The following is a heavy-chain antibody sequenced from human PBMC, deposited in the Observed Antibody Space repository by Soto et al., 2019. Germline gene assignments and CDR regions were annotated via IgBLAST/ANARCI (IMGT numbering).Heavy chain of an antibody. CDR2: IYYSGST. CDR3: ARDMSSGWLDY. V-gene: IGHV4-59*01. Sequence: SKTLSLTCTVSGGSISSYYWSWIRQPPGKGLEWIGYIYYSGSTNYNPSLKSRVTISVDTSKNQFSLKLSSVTAADTAVYYCARDMSSGWLDYWGQGTLVTVSS. J-gene: IGHJ4*02. CDR1: GGSISSYY. D-gene: IGHD6-19*01.